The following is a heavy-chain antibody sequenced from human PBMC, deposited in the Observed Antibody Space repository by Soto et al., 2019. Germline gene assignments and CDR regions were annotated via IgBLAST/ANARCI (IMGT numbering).Heavy chain of an antibody. CDR1: GFTFSSYA. D-gene: IGHD6-19*01. CDR2: ISGSGGST. V-gene: IGHV3-23*01. CDR3: AKDLSSGWYRAYYYGMDV. Sequence: GGSLRLSCAASGFTFSSYAMSWVRQAPGKGLEWVSAISGSGGSTYYADSVKGRFTISRDNSKNTLYLQMNSLRAEDTAVYYCAKDLSSGWYRAYYYGMDVWGQGTTVTVSS. J-gene: IGHJ6*02.